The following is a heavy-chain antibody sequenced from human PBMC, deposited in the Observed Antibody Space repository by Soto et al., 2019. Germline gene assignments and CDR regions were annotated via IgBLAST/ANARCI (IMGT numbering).Heavy chain of an antibody. CDR2: ISVNNGNT. CDR1: GYSFTSYG. J-gene: IGHJ3*02. Sequence: QVQLVQSGSEVGKPGASVKVSCKSSGYSFTSYGISWVRQAPGQGLEWMGWISVNNGNTNYAQSLQGRVTMTTDTSTSTAYMELRRLTSDDTAIYYCARGGAFAIWGQGTLVTVS. CDR3: ARGGAFAI. V-gene: IGHV1-18*04. D-gene: IGHD3-10*01.